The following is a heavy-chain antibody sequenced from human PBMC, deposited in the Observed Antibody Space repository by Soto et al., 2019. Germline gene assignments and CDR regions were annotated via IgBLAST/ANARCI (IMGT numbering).Heavy chain of an antibody. CDR1: GGSFSGYY. CDR2: INHSGST. J-gene: IGHJ4*02. D-gene: IGHD6-6*01. Sequence: PSETLSLTCAVYGGSFSGYYWSWIRQPPGKGLEWIGEINHSGSTNYNPSLKSRVTISVDTSKNQFSLKLSSVTAADTAVYYCARSPPRKRHESSSYSYWGQGTLVTVSS. V-gene: IGHV4-34*01. CDR3: ARSPPRKRHESSSYSY.